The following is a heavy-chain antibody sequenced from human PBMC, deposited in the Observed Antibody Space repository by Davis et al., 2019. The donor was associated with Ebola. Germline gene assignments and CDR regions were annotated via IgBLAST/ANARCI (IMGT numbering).Heavy chain of an antibody. CDR3: ARVTVHYDILTGFDY. CDR1: GGTFSSYA. Sequence: SVKVSCKASGGTFSSYAISWVRQAPGQGLEWMGGIIPIFGTANYAQKFQGRVTITADESTSTAYMELSSLRSEDTAVYYCARVTVHYDILTGFDYWGQGTLVTVSS. D-gene: IGHD3-9*01. CDR2: IIPIFGTA. J-gene: IGHJ4*02. V-gene: IGHV1-69*13.